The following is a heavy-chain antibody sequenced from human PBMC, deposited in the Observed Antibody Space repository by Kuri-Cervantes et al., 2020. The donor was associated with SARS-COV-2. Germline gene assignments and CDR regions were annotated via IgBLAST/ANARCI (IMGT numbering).Heavy chain of an antibody. CDR2: ISSTSSYI. Sequence: GESLKISCAASRFRFSSYDMAWVRQAPGKGLEWVSSISSTSSYIYYADSVKGRFTISRDNAKNSLYLQMNSLRAEDTAVYYCARDCSSPYKYYYYYYMDVWGKGTTVTVSS. CDR1: RFRFSSYD. CDR3: ARDCSSPYKYYYYYYMDV. V-gene: IGHV3-21*01. J-gene: IGHJ6*03. D-gene: IGHD6-13*01.